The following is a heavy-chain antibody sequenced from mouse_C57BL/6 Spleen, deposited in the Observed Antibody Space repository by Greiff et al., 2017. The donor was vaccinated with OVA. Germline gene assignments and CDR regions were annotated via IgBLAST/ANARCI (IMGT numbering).Heavy chain of an antibody. J-gene: IGHJ4*01. D-gene: IGHD1-1*01. CDR2: IDPETGGT. CDR3: TRKKITTVVKDAMDY. V-gene: IGHV1-15*01. Sequence: VQLQESGAELVRPGASVTLSCKASGYTFTDYEMHWVKQTPVHGLEWIGAIDPETGGTAYNQKFKGKAILTADKSSSTAYMELRSLTSEDSAVYYCTRKKITTVVKDAMDYWGQGTSVTVSS. CDR1: GYTFTDYE.